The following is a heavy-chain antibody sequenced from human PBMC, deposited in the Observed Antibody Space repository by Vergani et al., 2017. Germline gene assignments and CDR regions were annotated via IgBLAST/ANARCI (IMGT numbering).Heavy chain of an antibody. Sequence: QEQLVQSGSELSEPGASVKVSCKASGYPFSSYVMNWVRQAPGQGLEWMGWINTNTGNATYAQGFKGRIVFSFDICVSTAYLQISHLKTEDSAVYYCAREDSGYDSYWGQGTLVTVSS. CDR1: GYPFSSYV. J-gene: IGHJ4*02. CDR3: AREDSGYDSY. D-gene: IGHD5-12*01. V-gene: IGHV7-4-1*02. CDR2: INTNTGNA.